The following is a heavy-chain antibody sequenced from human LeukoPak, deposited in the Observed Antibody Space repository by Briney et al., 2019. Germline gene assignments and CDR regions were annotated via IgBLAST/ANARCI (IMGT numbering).Heavy chain of an antibody. CDR1: GGSISNYY. CDR3: ARDWGFGDPFDY. CDR2: IYYSGST. D-gene: IGHD3-10*01. V-gene: IGHV4-59*01. Sequence: SETLSLTCTVSGGSISNYYWSWIRQAPGKGLEWIGYIYYSGSTDYNPSLKSRVTISIDSSKNQFSLKLSSVTAADTAVYYCARDWGFGDPFDYWGQGTLVTVSS. J-gene: IGHJ4*02.